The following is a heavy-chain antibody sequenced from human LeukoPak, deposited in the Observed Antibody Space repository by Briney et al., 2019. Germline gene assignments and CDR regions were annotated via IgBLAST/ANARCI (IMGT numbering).Heavy chain of an antibody. J-gene: IGHJ1*01. CDR2: ISGSNGYT. D-gene: IGHD5-12*01. Sequence: ASVKVSCKASGYTFSSYGISWLRQAPGQGLEWLGWISGSNGYTNFAQKLQGRITMTTDTSASTAYMELRSLTSDDTAVYYCARGSTATGYNLQYFYHWGQGSLVTVSS. CDR1: GYTFSSYG. V-gene: IGHV1-18*04. CDR3: ARGSTATGYNLQYFYH.